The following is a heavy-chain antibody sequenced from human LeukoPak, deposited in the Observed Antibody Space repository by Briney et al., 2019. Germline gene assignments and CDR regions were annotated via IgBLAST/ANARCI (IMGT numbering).Heavy chain of an antibody. Sequence: GESLQISCEASGSRFTTYWIGWVRRMPGKGLEWMGIIYPGDSDTRYSPPFQGQVTISADKSISTAYLQWSSLKASDTAMCYCARQHGSGSYYSRAIDYWGQGTLVTVSS. D-gene: IGHD3-10*01. CDR3: ARQHGSGSYYSRAIDY. J-gene: IGHJ4*02. CDR1: GSRFTTYW. CDR2: IYPGDSDT. V-gene: IGHV5-51*01.